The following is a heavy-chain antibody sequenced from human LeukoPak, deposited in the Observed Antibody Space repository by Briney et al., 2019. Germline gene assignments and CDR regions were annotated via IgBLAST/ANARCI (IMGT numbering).Heavy chain of an antibody. V-gene: IGHV3-23*01. D-gene: IGHD1-20*01. Sequence: GGSLRLSCAASGFTFSSYAMSWVRQAPGKGLEWVSTISGSGGGTYYADSVKGRFTISRDNSKNTLYLQMNSLRAEDTAVYYCAKLRITGSYFDYWGQGTLVTVSS. CDR3: AKLRITGSYFDY. CDR2: ISGSGGGT. CDR1: GFTFSSYA. J-gene: IGHJ4*02.